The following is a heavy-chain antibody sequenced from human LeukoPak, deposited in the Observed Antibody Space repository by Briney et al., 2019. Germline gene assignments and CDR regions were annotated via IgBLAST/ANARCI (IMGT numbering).Heavy chain of an antibody. V-gene: IGHV4-59*08. CDR3: ARRRYSYSYYYGMDV. D-gene: IGHD5-18*01. CDR1: GGSISSYY. CDR2: IYYSGST. J-gene: IGHJ6*02. Sequence: PSETLSLTCTVSGGSISSYYWSWIRQPPGKGLEWIGYIYYSGSTNYNPSLKSRVTISVDTSKNQFSLKLSSVTAADTAVYYCARRRYSYSYYYGMDVWGQGTTVTVSS.